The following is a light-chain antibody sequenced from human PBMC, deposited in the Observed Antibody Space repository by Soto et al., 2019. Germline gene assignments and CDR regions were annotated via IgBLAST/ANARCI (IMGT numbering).Light chain of an antibody. CDR2: EVN. Sequence: QSALTQPPSASGSPGQSVTISCNGTSSDVGGYNYVSWYQQYPGKVPKLMIYEVNKRPSGVPDRFSGSKSGNKASLTVSGLQDEDEADYYCTAYAGDNNVFGTWTKLTVL. CDR1: SSDVGGYNY. V-gene: IGLV2-8*01. J-gene: IGLJ1*01. CDR3: TAYAGDNNV.